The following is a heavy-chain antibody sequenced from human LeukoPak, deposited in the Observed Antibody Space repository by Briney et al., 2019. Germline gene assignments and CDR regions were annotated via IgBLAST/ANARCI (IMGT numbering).Heavy chain of an antibody. CDR3: ARRQTTVVTPEGDYFDY. D-gene: IGHD4-23*01. Sequence: GESLKISCKGSGYSFATYWIGWVRQMPGKGLEWMGIIYPSDSDTRYSPSFQGQVTISADKSISTAYLQWSSLKASDTAMYYCARRQTTVVTPEGDYFDYWGQGTLVTVSS. V-gene: IGHV5-51*01. CDR2: IYPSDSDT. CDR1: GYSFATYW. J-gene: IGHJ4*02.